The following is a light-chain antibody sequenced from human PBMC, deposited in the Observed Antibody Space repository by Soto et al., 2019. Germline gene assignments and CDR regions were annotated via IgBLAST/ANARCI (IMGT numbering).Light chain of an antibody. CDR3: QHYNNQPLT. CDR1: QSVSSD. V-gene: IGKV3-15*01. J-gene: IGKJ4*01. CDR2: GAS. Sequence: EIVMTQSPATLSVSPLERATLSCRASQSVSSDLAWYQHKPGQAPRLLIYGASTRATGIPVRFSGSGSGTDFTLTISSLQSEDFAVYYCQHYNNQPLTFGGGTKVDIK.